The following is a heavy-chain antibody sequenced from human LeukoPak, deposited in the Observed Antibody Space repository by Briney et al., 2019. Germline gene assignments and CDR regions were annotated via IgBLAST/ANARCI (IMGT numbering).Heavy chain of an antibody. J-gene: IGHJ4*02. Sequence: GGSLRISCAASGFNFSPCAMTWVRQAPGKGLEWVSTITAGTTHIYYADSVKGRFTTSRDVAKTSLYLQLSSLRTEDTAVYYCARDGSGWSRDYWGQGTLVTASS. CDR1: GFNFSPCA. D-gene: IGHD6-13*01. CDR3: ARDGSGWSRDY. CDR2: ITAGTTHI. V-gene: IGHV3-21*01.